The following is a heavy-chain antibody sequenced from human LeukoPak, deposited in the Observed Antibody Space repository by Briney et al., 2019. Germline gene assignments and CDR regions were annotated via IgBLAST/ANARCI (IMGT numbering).Heavy chain of an antibody. CDR1: GFTFYDYA. D-gene: IGHD4-17*01. Sequence: GGSLRLSCAASGFTFYDYAMHWVRQAPGKGLEWVGRIKSKTDGGTTDYAAPVKGRFTISRDDSKNTLYLQMNSLKTEDTAVYYCTTLDYADSQAGCWGQGTLVTVSS. V-gene: IGHV3-15*07. CDR3: TTLDYADSQAGC. CDR2: IKSKTDGGTT. J-gene: IGHJ4*02.